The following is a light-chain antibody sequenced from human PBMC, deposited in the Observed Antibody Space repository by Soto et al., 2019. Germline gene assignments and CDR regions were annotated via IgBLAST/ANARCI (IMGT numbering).Light chain of an antibody. CDR1: GSDVGDSSH. CDR3: CSYAGSYYV. Sequence: QSVLTQPRSVSGSPGQSVTISCTATGSDVGDSSHVSWYQLHPGKAPKLMIYEVNNRPSGVPDRFSGSKSGNTASLTISGLQAEDEADYYCCSYAGSYYVFGTGTKLTVL. V-gene: IGLV2-11*01. CDR2: EVN. J-gene: IGLJ1*01.